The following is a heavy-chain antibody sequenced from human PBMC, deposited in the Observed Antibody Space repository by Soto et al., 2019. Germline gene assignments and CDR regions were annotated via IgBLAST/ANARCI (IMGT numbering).Heavy chain of an antibody. V-gene: IGHV3-30-3*01. CDR2: ISYDGSNK. CDR3: ARVDYCYYGMDV. D-gene: IGHD2-15*01. J-gene: IGHJ6*02. Sequence: QVPLVESGGGVVQPGRSLRLSCAASGFTFSSYAMHWVRQAPGKGLEWVAVISYDGSNKYYADSVKGRFTISRDNSKNTLYLQMNSLRAEDTAVYYCARVDYCYYGMDVWGQGTTVTVSS. CDR1: GFTFSSYA.